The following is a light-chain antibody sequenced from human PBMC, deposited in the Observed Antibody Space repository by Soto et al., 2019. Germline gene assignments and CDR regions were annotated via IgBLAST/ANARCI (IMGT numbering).Light chain of an antibody. CDR1: RSDIGASIY. CDR2: DVN. J-gene: IGLJ2*01. Sequence: QSVRTQPASVSGSPGQSITISCTGTRSDIGASIYVSWFQQYPGEAPKCMIYDVNNRPSGVSNRFSGSKSGSTASLTISGLQAEDEAVYYCTSYTTSNTLALGGGTKVTVL. V-gene: IGLV2-14*01. CDR3: TSYTTSNTLA.